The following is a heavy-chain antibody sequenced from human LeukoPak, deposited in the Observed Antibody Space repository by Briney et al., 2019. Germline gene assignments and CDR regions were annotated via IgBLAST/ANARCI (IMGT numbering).Heavy chain of an antibody. D-gene: IGHD3-9*01. CDR2: LDPEDGER. Sequence: ASVKVSCKVSGYSLSELSMHWVRQAPGKGLEWMGGLDPEDGERIYAQKFQGRVTMTEATFTATAYMGLSSLRAEDTAVYYCARVHDILTGYSQGVLFDFWGQGTLVTVSS. CDR1: GYSLSELS. J-gene: IGHJ4*02. CDR3: ARVHDILTGYSQGVLFDF. V-gene: IGHV1-24*01.